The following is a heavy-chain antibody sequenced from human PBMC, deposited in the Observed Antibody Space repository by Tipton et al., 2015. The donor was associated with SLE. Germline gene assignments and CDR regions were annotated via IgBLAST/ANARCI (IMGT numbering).Heavy chain of an antibody. D-gene: IGHD6-13*01. V-gene: IGHV4-31*03. Sequence: LTCTVSGGSISSGGYYWSWIRQHPGKGLEWIGYIYYSGSTNYNPSLKSRVTISVDTSKNQFSLKLSSVTAADTAVYYCARGRIAAAATNYYYYMDVWGKGTTVTVSS. J-gene: IGHJ6*03. CDR2: IYYSGST. CDR1: GGSISSGGYY. CDR3: ARGRIAAAATNYYYYMDV.